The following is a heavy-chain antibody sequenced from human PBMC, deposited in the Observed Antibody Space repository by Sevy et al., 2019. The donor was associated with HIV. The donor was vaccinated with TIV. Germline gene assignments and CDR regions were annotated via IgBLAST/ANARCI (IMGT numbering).Heavy chain of an antibody. V-gene: IGHV1-18*01. Sequence: ASVKVSCKASGYTFTSYGISWGRQAPGSGLEWMGWISTYNGNANYAHKFRDRVTMTTHTSETTAYLEVRSLRSDDTAVYYCARLALYCRSTSCFDSWGQGTLVTVSS. CDR1: GYTFTSYG. CDR2: ISTYNGNA. J-gene: IGHJ4*02. CDR3: ARLALYCRSTSCFDS. D-gene: IGHD2-2*01.